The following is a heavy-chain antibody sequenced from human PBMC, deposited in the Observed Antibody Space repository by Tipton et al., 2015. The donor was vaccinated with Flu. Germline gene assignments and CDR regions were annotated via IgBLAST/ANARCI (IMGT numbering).Heavy chain of an antibody. V-gene: IGHV3-23*01. D-gene: IGHD6-19*01. Sequence: SLRLSCAASGFTISRYGMSWVRQVPGKGLEWVAAISGSGGTTYFADSVKGRFTISRDNFKNTLYLQMNSLRAGDTAVYYCAKVIPELVAGLDYWGQGILVTVSS. J-gene: IGHJ4*02. CDR1: GFTISRYG. CDR2: ISGSGGTT. CDR3: AKVIPELVAGLDY.